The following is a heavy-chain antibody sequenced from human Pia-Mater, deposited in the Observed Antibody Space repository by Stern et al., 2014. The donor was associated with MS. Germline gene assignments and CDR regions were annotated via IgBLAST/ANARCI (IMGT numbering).Heavy chain of an antibody. Sequence: VQLVESGPGLVKPSQTLSLTCTVSGGSITGGGYYWSWIRQHPGKGLEWIGYIYYTGSTHYNPSLKSRLSMSLDTSKNQFSLRLNSLTAADTAVYYCARGIPLSPPDRWGQGTLVTVSS. CDR2: IYYTGST. J-gene: IGHJ5*02. D-gene: IGHD3-10*01. CDR3: ARGIPLSPPDR. CDR1: GGSITGGGYY. V-gene: IGHV4-31*03.